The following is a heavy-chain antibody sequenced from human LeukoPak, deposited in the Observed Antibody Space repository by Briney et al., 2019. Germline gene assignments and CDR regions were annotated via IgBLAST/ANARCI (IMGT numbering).Heavy chain of an antibody. D-gene: IGHD3-16*01. V-gene: IGHV4-59*12. CDR1: GGSINNYY. CDR3: ARDRHVTDKLGGDAFDI. CDR2: IFYTGST. Sequence: SETLSLTCTVSGGSINNYYWSWIRQPPGRGLEWIGYIFYTGSTNYNPSLQSRVTISVDTSRNQFSLILSSVTAADTAVYFCARDRHVTDKLGGDAFDIWGQGTTVTVS. J-gene: IGHJ3*02.